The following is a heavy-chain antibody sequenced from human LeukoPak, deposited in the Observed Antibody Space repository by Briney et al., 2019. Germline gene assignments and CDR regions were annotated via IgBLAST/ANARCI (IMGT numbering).Heavy chain of an antibody. Sequence: SETLSLTCTVSGGTISSNYWSWIRQPPGKGLGWIGYIHYTGSTNYNPSLKSRVTISVDTSKNQFSLKLSSVTAADTAVYYCARDSIFQQLTRGAFDIWGQGTMVTVSS. CDR3: ARDSIFQQLTRGAFDI. CDR1: GGTISSNY. V-gene: IGHV4-59*01. D-gene: IGHD6-13*01. CDR2: IHYTGST. J-gene: IGHJ3*02.